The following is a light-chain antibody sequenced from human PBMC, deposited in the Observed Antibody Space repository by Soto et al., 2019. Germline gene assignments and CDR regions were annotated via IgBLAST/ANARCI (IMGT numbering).Light chain of an antibody. V-gene: IGLV2-14*03. CDR2: GVS. CDR1: SSDVGRYNT. J-gene: IGLJ1*01. Sequence: QSVLTQPASVSGSPGQTITISCTGTSSDVGRYNTVSWYQKHPGKAPKLMIYGVSNRPSGISNRFSGSKSGNTAFLTISGLQPEDEADYYCSSFTGPTTLDVFGTGTKVTVL. CDR3: SSFTGPTTLDV.